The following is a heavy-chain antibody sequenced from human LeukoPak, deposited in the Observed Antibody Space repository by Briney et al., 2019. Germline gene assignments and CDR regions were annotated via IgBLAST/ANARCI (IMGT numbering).Heavy chain of an antibody. V-gene: IGHV3-23*01. CDR1: GFTFSSYA. CDR2: ISGSGGST. CDR3: AKDPYGDYSYYFDY. Sequence: GGSLRLSCAASGFTFSSYAMHWVRQAPGKGLEWVSAISGSGGSTYYADSVKGRFTISRDNSKNTLYLQMNSLRAEDTAVYYCAKDPYGDYSYYFDYWGQGTLVTVSS. J-gene: IGHJ4*02. D-gene: IGHD4-17*01.